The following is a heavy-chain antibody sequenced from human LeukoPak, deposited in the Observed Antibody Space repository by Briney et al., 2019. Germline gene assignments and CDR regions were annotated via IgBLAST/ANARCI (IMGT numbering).Heavy chain of an antibody. D-gene: IGHD1-1*01. CDR2: ISPDSNYK. CDR1: GFTFSTYS. J-gene: IGHJ3*02. CDR3: AREPMYGTFDT. V-gene: IGHV3-21*01. Sequence: GESLRLSCAASGFTFSTYSMNWLRLAPGKGLEWVSSISPDSNYKYYVDSVKGRCTVSRDNAMDTLYLQMNSLRAEDMAVYYCAREPMYGTFDTWGQGTMVTVSS.